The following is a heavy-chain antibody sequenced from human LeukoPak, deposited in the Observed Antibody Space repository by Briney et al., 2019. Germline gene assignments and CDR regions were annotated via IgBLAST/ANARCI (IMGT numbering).Heavy chain of an antibody. J-gene: IGHJ4*02. V-gene: IGHV3-64D*06. CDR2: ISSNGGST. CDR1: GFTFSSYV. CDR3: VKLSSGYNGDY. D-gene: IGHD3-22*01. Sequence: PGGSLRLSCSASGFTFSSYVMHWVRQAPGKGVEYVSAISSNGGSTYYADSVKGRYTITRDKSRNTLYLQMSSLRAEDTAVYYCVKLSSGYNGDYWGQGTLVTVSS.